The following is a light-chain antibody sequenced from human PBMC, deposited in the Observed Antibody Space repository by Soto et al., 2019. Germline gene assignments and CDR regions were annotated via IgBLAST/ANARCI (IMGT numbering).Light chain of an antibody. J-gene: IGKJ4*01. V-gene: IGKV3-11*01. CDR1: QSVSGF. CDR3: QQRSNSPLT. CDR2: DAS. Sequence: EIVLTQSPGTLSLSPGDRATLSCRASQSVSGFLAWYQQKPGQAPRLLIYDASNRATGIPARFSGSGSGTDFTLTISSLEPEDFAVYYCQQRSNSPLTFGGGTKVDIK.